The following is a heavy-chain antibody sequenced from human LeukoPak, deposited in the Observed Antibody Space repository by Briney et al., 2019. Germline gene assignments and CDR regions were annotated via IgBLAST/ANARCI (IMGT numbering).Heavy chain of an antibody. CDR3: ARDRDSSGYLDAFDI. CDR1: GFTFSSYA. V-gene: IGHV3-30-3*01. J-gene: IGHJ3*02. CDR2: ISYDGSNK. Sequence: GGSLRLSCAASGFTFSSYAMHWVRQAPGKGLEWVAVISYDGSNKYYADSVKGRFTISRDNSKNTLYLQMNCLRAEDTAVYYCARDRDSSGYLDAFDIWGQGTMVTVSS. D-gene: IGHD3-22*01.